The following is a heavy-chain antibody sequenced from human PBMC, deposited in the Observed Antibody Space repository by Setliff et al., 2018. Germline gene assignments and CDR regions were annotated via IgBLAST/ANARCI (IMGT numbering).Heavy chain of an antibody. J-gene: IGHJ4*02. D-gene: IGHD3-16*02. CDR3: AKDYRRDGYWDIDY. CDR2: IFYNGASP. CDR1: GFTFSYFS. Sequence: LRLSCAGSGFTFSYFSMSWVRQVPGKGLEWVSSIFYNGASPSYADSVKGRFTISRDNSRNTLYLQMNNLKVEDTAIYYCAKDYRRDGYWDIDYWGQGTLVTVSS. V-gene: IGHV3-23*01.